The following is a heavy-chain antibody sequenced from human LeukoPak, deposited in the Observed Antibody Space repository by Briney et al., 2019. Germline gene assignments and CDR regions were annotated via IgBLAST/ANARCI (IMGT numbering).Heavy chain of an antibody. J-gene: IGHJ4*02. V-gene: IGHV4-61*02. CDR2: IYTSGST. CDR1: GGSISSGSYY. CDR3: ARGPLPTAWELDGYYFDY. D-gene: IGHD1-26*01. Sequence: SQTLSLTCTVSGGSISSGSYYWSWIRQPAGKGLEWIGRIYTSGSTNYNPSLQSRVTISVDTSKHQFSLKLSSVTAADTAVYYCARGPLPTAWELDGYYFDYWGPGTLVTVSS.